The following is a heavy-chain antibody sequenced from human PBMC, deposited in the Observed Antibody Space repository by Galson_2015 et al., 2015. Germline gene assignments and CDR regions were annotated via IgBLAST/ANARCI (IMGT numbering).Heavy chain of an antibody. J-gene: IGHJ3*02. CDR1: GFTFSSYW. V-gene: IGHV3-7*01. CDR3: ARETRGTIMIVGKKIGGAFDI. Sequence: SLRLSCAASGFTFSSYWMSWVRQAPGKGLEWVANIKQDGSEIYYVDSVKGRFTISRDNAKNSLYLQMNSVRVEDTAVFYCARETRGTIMIVGKKIGGAFDIWGQGTMVTVSS. D-gene: IGHD3-22*01. CDR2: IKQDGSEI.